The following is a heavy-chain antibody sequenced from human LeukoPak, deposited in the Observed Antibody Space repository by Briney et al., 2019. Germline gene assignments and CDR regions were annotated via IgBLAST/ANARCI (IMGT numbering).Heavy chain of an antibody. CDR2: IYYSGST. Sequence: SETLSLTCTVSGGSISSYYWSWIRQAPGKGLEWIGYIYYSGSTNYNPSLKSRVTISVDTSKNQFSLKLSFVTAADTAVYYCARDLGGVTDYWGQGTLVTVSS. J-gene: IGHJ4*02. D-gene: IGHD1-26*01. CDR1: GGSISSYY. V-gene: IGHV4-59*01. CDR3: ARDLGGVTDY.